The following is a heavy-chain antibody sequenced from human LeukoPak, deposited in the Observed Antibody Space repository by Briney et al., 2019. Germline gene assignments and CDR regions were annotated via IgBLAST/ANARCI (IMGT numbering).Heavy chain of an antibody. J-gene: IGHJ4*02. CDR1: GFTFSSYW. D-gene: IGHD3-10*01. CDR3: ARGSITMVRRRYYFDY. Sequence: GGSLRLSCAASGFTFSSYWMHWVRQAPGKGLVWVSRINSDGSSTSYADSVKGRFTISRDNAKNTLYLQMNSLRAEDTAVYYCARGSITMVRRRYYFDYRGQGTLVTVSS. V-gene: IGHV3-74*01. CDR2: INSDGSST.